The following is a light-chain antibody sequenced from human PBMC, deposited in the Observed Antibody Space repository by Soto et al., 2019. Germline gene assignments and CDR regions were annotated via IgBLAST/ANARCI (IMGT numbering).Light chain of an antibody. CDR1: QSISTW. CDR2: KAS. J-gene: IGKJ4*01. V-gene: IGKV1-5*03. Sequence: DIQMTQSPSTLSASVGDRVSITCRASQSISTWLAWYQQKPGKAPKLLIYKASSLESGVPSRFSGSGSGSEFTLTISSLQPDDFATYYCQQYNTYPLTFGGGTTVEIK. CDR3: QQYNTYPLT.